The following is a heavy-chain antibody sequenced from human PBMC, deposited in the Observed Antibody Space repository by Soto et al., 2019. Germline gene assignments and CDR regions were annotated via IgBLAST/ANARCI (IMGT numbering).Heavy chain of an antibody. CDR3: ARRTVNIRTFYSGLKTHCFDY. V-gene: IGHV4-30-4*01. D-gene: IGHD6-19*01. CDR2: IDYRGNT. Sequence: SETLSLTCTVSGYSISTADYYWSWIRQPPGKGLEWIGSIDYRGNTYYNPSLKSRLTISLDTSKSQFSLKLSSVSAADTAIYYCARRTVNIRTFYSGLKTHCFDYWGQGAPVTVSS. J-gene: IGHJ4*02. CDR1: GYSISTADYY.